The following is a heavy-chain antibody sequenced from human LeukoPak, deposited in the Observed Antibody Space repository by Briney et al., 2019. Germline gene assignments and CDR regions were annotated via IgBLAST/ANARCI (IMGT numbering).Heavy chain of an antibody. Sequence: GASVNVSCKAAGYTFTSYNMQWVRQAPGQGLEWMGIINPSGGSTSYAQKFQGRVTMTRDTSTSTVYMELSSLRSEDTAVYYCARRNSIAVAYYWGQGTLVTVSS. CDR3: ARRNSIAVAYY. D-gene: IGHD6-19*01. CDR2: INPSGGST. CDR1: GYTFTSYN. J-gene: IGHJ4*02. V-gene: IGHV1-46*01.